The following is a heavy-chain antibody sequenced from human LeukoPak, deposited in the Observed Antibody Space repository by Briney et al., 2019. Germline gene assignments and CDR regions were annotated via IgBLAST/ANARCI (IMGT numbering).Heavy chain of an antibody. Sequence: SETLSLTCTASGGSVSSHYMSWIRQPPGKALEWIGSVYHSGSTKFNPSVESRATISTDTSKHQFLLKVSAVTAADTAVYYCGRGNTVTDYFDYWGQGTLVSVSS. CDR2: VYHSGST. V-gene: IGHV4-59*02. J-gene: IGHJ4*02. D-gene: IGHD4-17*01. CDR3: GRGNTVTDYFDY. CDR1: GGSVSSHY.